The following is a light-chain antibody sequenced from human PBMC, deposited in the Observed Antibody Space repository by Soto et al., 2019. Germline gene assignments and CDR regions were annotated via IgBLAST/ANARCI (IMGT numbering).Light chain of an antibody. J-gene: IGKJ1*01. V-gene: IGKV1-5*01. CDR3: QQYNSYSA. CDR2: DAS. Sequence: DIQMTQSPSTLSGYVGDRVTITCRASQTISSWLAWYQQKPGKAPKLLIYDASSLESGVPSRFSGSGSGTEFTLTISSLQPDDFATYYCQQYNSYSAFGQGTKVDIK. CDR1: QTISSW.